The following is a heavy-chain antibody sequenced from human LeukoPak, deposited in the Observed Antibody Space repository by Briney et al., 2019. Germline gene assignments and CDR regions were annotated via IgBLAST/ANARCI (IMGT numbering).Heavy chain of an antibody. CDR2: DYYSGTT. D-gene: IGHD4-23*01. CDR1: SGSISSTSYY. Sequence: PSETLSLTCTVSSGSISSTSYYWAWIRQPPGKGLEWIGSDYYSGTTYYNPSLKSRVTISVDTSKNQFSLKLSSVTAADTAVYYCARHNNYGANSMSFDSWGQGTLVTVSS. CDR3: ARHNNYGANSMSFDS. J-gene: IGHJ4*02. V-gene: IGHV4-39*01.